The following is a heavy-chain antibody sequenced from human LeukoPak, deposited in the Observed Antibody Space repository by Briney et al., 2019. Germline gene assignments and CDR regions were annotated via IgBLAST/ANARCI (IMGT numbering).Heavy chain of an antibody. D-gene: IGHD3-22*01. CDR1: GGSFSGYY. Sequence: SETLSLTCAVYGGSFSGYYWSWIRQPPGKGLEWIGEINHSGSTNYNPSLKSRVTISVDTSKNQFSLKLSSVTAADTAVYYCASSSPKYYYDSSGSFDYWGQGTLVTVSS. V-gene: IGHV4-34*01. J-gene: IGHJ4*02. CDR2: INHSGST. CDR3: ASSSPKYYYDSSGSFDY.